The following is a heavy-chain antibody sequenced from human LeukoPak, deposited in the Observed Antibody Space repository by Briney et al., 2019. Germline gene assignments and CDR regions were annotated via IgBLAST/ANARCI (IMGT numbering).Heavy chain of an antibody. CDR3: ARVCGSGYQSCFDY. D-gene: IGHD3-22*01. J-gene: IGHJ4*02. V-gene: IGHV4-34*01. CDR2: INHSGST. CDR1: GGSFSGYY. Sequence: NPSETLSLTCAVYGGSFSGYYWSWIRQPPGKGLEWIGEINHSGSTNYNPSLKSRVTISVDTSKNQFSLKLSSVTAADTAVYYCARVCGSGYQSCFDYWGQGTLVTVSS.